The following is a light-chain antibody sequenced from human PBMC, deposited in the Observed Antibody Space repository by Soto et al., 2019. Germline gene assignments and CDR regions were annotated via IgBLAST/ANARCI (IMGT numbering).Light chain of an antibody. CDR3: KKYSGTHT. V-gene: IGKV3-20*01. CDR1: QNVHSDY. Sequence: EIVLTQSPDTLSLSPGEGATLSCRATQNVHSDYLAWYQQKVGQPPRLLIYGTTSRATGVPDRFRGSGTGTHYTRTNSRLDPEDLGVYYCKKYSGTHTFGQGTRLEIK. J-gene: IGKJ2*01. CDR2: GTT.